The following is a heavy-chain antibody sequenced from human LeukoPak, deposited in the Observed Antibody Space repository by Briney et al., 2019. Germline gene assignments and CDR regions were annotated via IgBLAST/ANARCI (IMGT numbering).Heavy chain of an antibody. Sequence: SETLSLTCIVSGGSISSHYWSWIRQPPGKGLEWIGYIDYTGTANYNPSLKSRVTISLATSKSQFSLQLTSVTAADTAVYYCARSGTTTVIDFDYWGQGTLVTVSS. CDR1: GGSISSHY. V-gene: IGHV4-59*11. J-gene: IGHJ4*02. CDR2: IDYTGTA. CDR3: ARSGTTTVIDFDY. D-gene: IGHD4-11*01.